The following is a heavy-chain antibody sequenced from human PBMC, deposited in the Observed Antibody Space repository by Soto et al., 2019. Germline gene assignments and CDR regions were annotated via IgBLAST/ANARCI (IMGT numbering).Heavy chain of an antibody. Sequence: GGSLRLSCAASGFTVSSNYMSWVRQAPGKGLEWVSVIYSGGSTYYADSVKGRFIVSRDNSKNTVYLQMNSLRAEDTAVYYCASAYESSGYFYYWGQGTLVTVSS. D-gene: IGHD3-22*01. J-gene: IGHJ4*02. CDR2: IYSGGST. CDR3: ASAYESSGYFYY. V-gene: IGHV3-53*01. CDR1: GFTVSSNY.